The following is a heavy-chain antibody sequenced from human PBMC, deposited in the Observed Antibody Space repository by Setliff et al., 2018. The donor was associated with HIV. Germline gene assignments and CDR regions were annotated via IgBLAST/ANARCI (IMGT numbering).Heavy chain of an antibody. J-gene: IGHJ6*02. V-gene: IGHV1-18*01. CDR2: ISSYNDNT. D-gene: IGHD5-18*01. CDR1: GYSFTNYG. Sequence: ASVKVSCKASGYSFTNYGISWVRQAPGQGLEWMGWISSYNDNTNYALNLQGRVTMTTDTSTSTAYMELRSLRSDDTAVYYCARGNTAMVYPYYYVMDVWGQGTTVTVSS. CDR3: ARGNTAMVYPYYYVMDV.